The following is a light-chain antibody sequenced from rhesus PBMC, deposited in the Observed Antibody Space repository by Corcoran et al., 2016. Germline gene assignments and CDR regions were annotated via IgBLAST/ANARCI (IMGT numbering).Light chain of an antibody. V-gene: IGKV1-25*01. CDR1: QGIANV. CDR2: EAA. Sequence: DIQMTQSPSSLSASVGDRVTITCRASQGIANVLAWYQQKPGETPKLLIYEAASLQSGIPSRFSGIGSGTDFTLTISSLQSEDFATYYCQRYYRTPYSFGQGTKVEIK. CDR3: QRYYRTPYS. J-gene: IGKJ2*01.